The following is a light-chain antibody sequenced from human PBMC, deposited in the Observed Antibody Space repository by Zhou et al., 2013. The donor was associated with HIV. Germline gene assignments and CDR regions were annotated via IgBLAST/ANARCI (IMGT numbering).Light chain of an antibody. V-gene: IGKV3-15*01. Sequence: EIVMTQSPATLSVSPGERATLSCRASQSVSNSLAWYQQKPGQAPRLLIYGASTGATGVPARFSGSGSGTEFTLTISSIKSEDFAIYFCQQYGNWPFSTFGPWDQSGY. CDR3: QQYGNWPFST. CDR2: GAS. J-gene: IGKJ3*01. CDR1: QSVSNS.